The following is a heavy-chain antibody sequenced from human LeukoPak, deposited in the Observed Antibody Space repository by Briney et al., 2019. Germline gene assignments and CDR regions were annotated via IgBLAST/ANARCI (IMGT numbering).Heavy chain of an antibody. V-gene: IGHV3-23*01. CDR1: GFTFSSYA. J-gene: IGHJ4*02. CDR2: ISGSDGTT. CDR3: AKVGNWKYGHNDY. Sequence: TGGSLRLSCAASGFTFSSYAMTWVRQAPGKGLEWVSAISGSDGTTYYADSVKGRFTISRDNSKNTLSLQMNSLRAEDTAVYYCAKVGNWKYGHNDYWGQGTLVTVSS. D-gene: IGHD1-7*01.